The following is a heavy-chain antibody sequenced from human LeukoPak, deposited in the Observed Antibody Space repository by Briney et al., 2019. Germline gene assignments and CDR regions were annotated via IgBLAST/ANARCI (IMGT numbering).Heavy chain of an antibody. V-gene: IGHV4-39*02. D-gene: IGHD6-25*01. CDR2: VYYGRSP. Sequence: SETLSLTCTVSGDSISRSTYYWAWIRQPPGKGLEWIGSVYYGRSPYFNPSLESRATISVDTSKNHFSLKVSSVTAADTAVYYCARSSGTGTFSYWGQGTLVTVSS. CDR1: GDSISRSTYY. CDR3: ARSSGTGTFSY. J-gene: IGHJ4*02.